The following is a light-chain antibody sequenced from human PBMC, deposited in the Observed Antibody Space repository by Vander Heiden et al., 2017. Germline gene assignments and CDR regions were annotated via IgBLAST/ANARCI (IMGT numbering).Light chain of an antibody. V-gene: IGLV2-14*03. CDR1: SSDVGNFDQ. Sequence: QSALTQPASVSGSPGQSITISCTATSSDVGNFDQVSWYQQHPGKAPKLMIYDVSNRPSGVSHRFSGSKSDNTASLTISGLQAEDDADYYCNSFTTGSTLVIFGGGTKPTVL. J-gene: IGLJ2*01. CDR2: DVS. CDR3: NSFTTGSTLVI.